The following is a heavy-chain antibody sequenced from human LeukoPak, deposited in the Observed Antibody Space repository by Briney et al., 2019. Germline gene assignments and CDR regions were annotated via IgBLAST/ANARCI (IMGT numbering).Heavy chain of an antibody. J-gene: IGHJ3*02. CDR2: MNPNSGNT. Sequence: GASVKVSCKASGYTFTSYGISWVRQAPGQGLEWMGWMNPNSGNTGYAQKFQGRVTITRNTSISTAYMELSSLRSEDTAVYYCARGNVDAFDIWGQGTMVTVSS. CDR1: GYTFTSYG. CDR3: ARGNVDAFDI. V-gene: IGHV1-8*03.